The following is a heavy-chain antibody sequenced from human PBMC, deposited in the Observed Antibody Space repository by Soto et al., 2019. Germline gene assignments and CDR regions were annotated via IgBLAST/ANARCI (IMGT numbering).Heavy chain of an antibody. Sequence: EVQLVESGGGLVQPGGSLRLSCAASGFTLSSYDIHWVRQATGEGLAWVSGIGSGGDTHYADSVKGRFIISREDGKNSXXXXXXXXXXXXXXXXXXXXXXXXXGMEVWGQGATVTVSS. CDR1: GFTLSSYD. CDR3: XXXXXXXGMEV. V-gene: IGHV3-13*01. CDR2: IGSGGDT. J-gene: IGHJ6*02. D-gene: IGHD7-27*01.